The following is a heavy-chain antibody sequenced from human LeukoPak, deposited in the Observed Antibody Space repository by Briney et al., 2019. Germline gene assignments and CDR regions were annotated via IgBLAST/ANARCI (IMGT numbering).Heavy chain of an antibody. Sequence: SETLSLTCTVSGGSISSYYWSWIRQPAGKGLAWIGRIYTSGSTNYNPSLKSRVTMSVDTSKNQFSLKLSSVTAADTAVYYCARDTLWSGYYAFDIWGQGTMVTVSS. CDR3: ARDTLWSGYYAFDI. D-gene: IGHD3-3*01. CDR1: GGSISSYY. CDR2: IYTSGST. V-gene: IGHV4-4*07. J-gene: IGHJ3*02.